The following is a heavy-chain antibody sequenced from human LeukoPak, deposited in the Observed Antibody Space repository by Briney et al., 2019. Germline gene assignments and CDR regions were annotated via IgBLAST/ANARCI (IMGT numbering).Heavy chain of an antibody. CDR3: ARGSRPGY. J-gene: IGHJ4*02. CDR1: GGSISSGDYY. V-gene: IGHV4-39*07. CDR2: INHSGST. Sequence: PSETLSLTCTVSGGSISSGDYYWSWIRQPPGKGLEWIGEINHSGSTNYNPSLKSRVTISLDTSKNQFSLKLSSVTAADTAVYYCARGSRPGYWGQGTLVTVSS.